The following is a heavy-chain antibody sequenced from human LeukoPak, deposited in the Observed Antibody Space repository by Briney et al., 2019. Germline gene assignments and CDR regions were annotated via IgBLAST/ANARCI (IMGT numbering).Heavy chain of an antibody. Sequence: SETLSLTCAVSGYSISSNNWWAWIRQPPGKGLEWIGYIYHSGSTYYNPYNPSLTSRVTMSVDTSKNQFSLKLDSVTEKDTAMYYCARNQAVAANRGAFDIWGQGTMVTVSS. D-gene: IGHD6-19*01. V-gene: IGHV4-28*01. J-gene: IGHJ3*02. CDR3: ARNQAVAANRGAFDI. CDR2: IYHSGST. CDR1: GYSISSNNW.